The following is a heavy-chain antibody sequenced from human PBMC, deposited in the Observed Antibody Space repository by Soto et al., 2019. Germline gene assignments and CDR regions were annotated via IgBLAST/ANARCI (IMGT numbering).Heavy chain of an antibody. D-gene: IGHD2-15*01. V-gene: IGHV1-69*02. Sequence: SVKVSCKASGGTFSSYTISWVRQAPGQGLEWMGRIIPILGIANYAQKFQGRVTITADKSTSTAYMELSSLRSEDTAVYYCASLGEKVAGKRDYYYMDVWGKGTTVTVSS. J-gene: IGHJ6*03. CDR3: ASLGEKVAGKRDYYYMDV. CDR2: IIPILGIA. CDR1: GGTFSSYT.